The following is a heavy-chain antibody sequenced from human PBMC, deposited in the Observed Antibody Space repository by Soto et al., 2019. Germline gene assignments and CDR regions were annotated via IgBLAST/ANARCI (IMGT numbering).Heavy chain of an antibody. Sequence: QVQLVESGGGVVQPGRSLRLSCAASGFTFSSYGMHWVRQAPGKGLEWVAVISYDGSNKYYADSVKGRFTISRDNSKNTLYLQMNSLRAEDTAVYYCAKDPYSSGWLLVYYFDYWGQGNMVTVSS. J-gene: IGHJ4*02. V-gene: IGHV3-30*18. CDR2: ISYDGSNK. CDR3: AKDPYSSGWLLVYYFDY. D-gene: IGHD6-19*01. CDR1: GFTFSSYG.